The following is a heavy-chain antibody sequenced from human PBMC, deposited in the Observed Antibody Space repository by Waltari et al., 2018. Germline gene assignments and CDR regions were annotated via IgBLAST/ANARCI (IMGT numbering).Heavy chain of an antibody. CDR2: IYYSGST. J-gene: IGHJ3*02. CDR3: ARLAVAAADAFDI. V-gene: IGHV4-59*01. CDR1: GGSISRYY. D-gene: IGHD6-19*01. Sequence: QVQLQESGPGLVKPSETLSLTCTVSGGSISRYYWSWIRQPPGKGLEGIGYIYYSGSTNYNPSLKSRVTISVDTSKNQFSLKLSSVTAADTAGYYCARLAVAAADAFDIWGQGTMVTVSS.